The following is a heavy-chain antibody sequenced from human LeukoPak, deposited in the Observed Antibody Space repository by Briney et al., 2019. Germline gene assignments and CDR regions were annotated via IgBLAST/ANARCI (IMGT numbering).Heavy chain of an antibody. D-gene: IGHD4-17*01. CDR3: ANLEPDYGDYRGAFDI. Sequence: GGSLRLSCAASGFTFSSYVMHWVRQAPGKGLEWVAVISYDGSNKYYADSVKGRFTISRDNSKNTLYLQMNSLRAEDTAVYYCANLEPDYGDYRGAFDIWGQGTMVTVSS. J-gene: IGHJ3*02. V-gene: IGHV3-30-3*01. CDR2: ISYDGSNK. CDR1: GFTFSSYV.